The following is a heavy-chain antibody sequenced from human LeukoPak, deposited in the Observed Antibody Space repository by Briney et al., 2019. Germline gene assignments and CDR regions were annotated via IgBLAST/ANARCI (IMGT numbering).Heavy chain of an antibody. CDR2: ISTNGDRT. Sequence: GGSLRLSCAASGFTFSNSAMYWVRQAPGKGLEFVSVISTNGDRTYYADSVKGRFTISIDNSKNTLYLQMGSLRADDMAVYYCARGVAISSSGWYDTFDYWGQGALVTTSS. J-gene: IGHJ4*02. CDR1: GFTFSNSA. V-gene: IGHV3-64*02. CDR3: ARGVAISSSGWYDTFDY. D-gene: IGHD6-19*01.